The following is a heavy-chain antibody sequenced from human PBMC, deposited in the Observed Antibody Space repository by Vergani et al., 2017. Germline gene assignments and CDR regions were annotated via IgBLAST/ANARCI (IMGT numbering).Heavy chain of an antibody. Sequence: QVQLQQWGAGVVKPSGPLSLTCAVFGESFSSFYWSWIRQPPGKGLEWIGEINNDGHTNYNPSLESRVTVSRDTAKNQFSLNLMSVTAADTAMYYCAVRPRVNLVGGEIVTKRTFDYRSQGSLVTVSS. J-gene: IGHJ4*02. CDR3: AVRPRVNLVGGEIVTKRTFDY. CDR2: INNDGHT. D-gene: IGHD3-10*01. CDR1: GESFSSFY. V-gene: IGHV4-34*02.